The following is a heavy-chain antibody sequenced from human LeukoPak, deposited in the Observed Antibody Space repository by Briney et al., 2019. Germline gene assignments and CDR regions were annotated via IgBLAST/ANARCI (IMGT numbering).Heavy chain of an antibody. Sequence: SETLSLTCTVSGGSISSYYWSWIRQPAGKGLEWIGRIYTSGSTNYNPSLKSRVTMSVDTSKNQFSLKLSSVTAADTAVYYCASYSSSWSKGGAFDIWGQGTMVTVSS. D-gene: IGHD6-13*01. V-gene: IGHV4-4*07. CDR1: GGSISSYY. CDR2: IYTSGST. J-gene: IGHJ3*02. CDR3: ASYSSSWSKGGAFDI.